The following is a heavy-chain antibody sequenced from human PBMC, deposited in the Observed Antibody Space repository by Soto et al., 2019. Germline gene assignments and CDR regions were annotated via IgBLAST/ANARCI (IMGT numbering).Heavy chain of an antibody. CDR3: ARVLRVRGANYGMDV. J-gene: IGHJ6*02. D-gene: IGHD3-10*01. CDR1: GGSISSGGYY. V-gene: IGHV4-31*03. CDR2: IYYSGST. Sequence: SETLSLTCTVSGGSISSGGYYWSWIRQHPGKGLEWIGYIYYSGSTYYNPSLKSRVTISVDTSKNQFSLKLSSVTAADTAVYYCARVLRVRGANYGMDVWGQGTTVTVSS.